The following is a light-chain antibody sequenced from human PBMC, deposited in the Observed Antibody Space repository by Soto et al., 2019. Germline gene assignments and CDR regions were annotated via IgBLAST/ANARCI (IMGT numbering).Light chain of an antibody. J-gene: IGKJ3*01. CDR2: GAS. Sequence: DLQLTQSPFFLSASVGERVTITCRASQGIRSYLAWYQQRPGKAPELLIYGASTLRTGVASRFSGSGSGTEFTLTISSLQPEDFATYFCQQLNIFPPLFTFGPGTKVDIK. CDR3: QQLNIFPPLFT. CDR1: QGIRSY. V-gene: IGKV1-9*01.